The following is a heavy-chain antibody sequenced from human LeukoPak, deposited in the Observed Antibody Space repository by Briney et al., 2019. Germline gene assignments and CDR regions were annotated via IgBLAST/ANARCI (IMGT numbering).Heavy chain of an antibody. D-gene: IGHD3-22*01. CDR1: GFIFSSYA. CDR3: ARDNYDSSGPYYFDY. Sequence: GGSLRLSCAASGFIFSSYAMSWVRQAPGKGLEWVSAISGSGGSTYYADSVKGRFTISRDNARNSLYLQMNSLRAEDTAVYYCARDNYDSSGPYYFDYWGQGTLVTVSS. J-gene: IGHJ4*02. CDR2: ISGSGGST. V-gene: IGHV3-23*01.